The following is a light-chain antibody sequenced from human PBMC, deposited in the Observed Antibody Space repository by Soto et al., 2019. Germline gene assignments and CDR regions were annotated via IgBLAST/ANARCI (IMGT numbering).Light chain of an antibody. CDR3: QQYNSYSST. CDR2: DAS. Sequence: DIQMTQSPSTLYASGGDRVAITCRASQSISSWLAWNEQKPGKAPKVLIYDASSLESGVPSRFSRSGSGTEFTLTISTLQPDDFATYYCQQYNSYSSTFGQGTKLEIK. J-gene: IGKJ2*01. V-gene: IGKV1-5*01. CDR1: QSISSW.